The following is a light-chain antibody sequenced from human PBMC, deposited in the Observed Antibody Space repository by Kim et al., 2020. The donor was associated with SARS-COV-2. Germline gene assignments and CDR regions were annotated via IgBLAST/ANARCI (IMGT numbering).Light chain of an antibody. V-gene: IGKV3-20*01. CDR1: QSVSSNY. Sequence: EIVLTQSPGTLSLSPGERATLSCRASQSVSSNYLAWYQQKPGQAPRLLIYGASSRATGIPDRFGGSGSGTDFTLTISRLEPEDFAVYYCQQYGSSLYTFGQGTKLEI. CDR2: GAS. J-gene: IGKJ2*01. CDR3: QQYGSSLYT.